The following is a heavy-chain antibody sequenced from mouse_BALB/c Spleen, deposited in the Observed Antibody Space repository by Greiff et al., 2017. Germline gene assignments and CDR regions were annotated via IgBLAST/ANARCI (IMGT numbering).Heavy chain of an antibody. D-gene: IGHD2-4*01. V-gene: IGHV5-6-5*01. J-gene: IGHJ4*01. CDR1: GFTFSSYS. CDR2: ISSGGST. CDR3: ARGAGGDDDGVLYAMDY. Sequence: EVMLVESGGGLVKPGGSLKLSCAASGFTFSSYSMSWVRQTPEKRLEWVASISSGGSTYYPDSVKGRFTISRDNARNILYLQMSSLRSEDTAMYYCARGAGGDDDGVLYAMDYWGQGTSVTVSA.